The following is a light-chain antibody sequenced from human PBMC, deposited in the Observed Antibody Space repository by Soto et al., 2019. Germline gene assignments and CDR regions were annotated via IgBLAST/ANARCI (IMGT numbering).Light chain of an antibody. CDR1: QSVSSY. CDR2: DAS. J-gene: IGKJ4*01. CDR3: QQRSNWPPLT. V-gene: IGKV3-11*01. Sequence: EIVLTQSPATLSLSPGERATLSCRASQSVSSYLAWYQQKPGQAPRLLIYDASNRATGIPARFSGSGSGTDFILTISSLEPEDFAVYCCQQRSNWPPLTFGGGTKVEIK.